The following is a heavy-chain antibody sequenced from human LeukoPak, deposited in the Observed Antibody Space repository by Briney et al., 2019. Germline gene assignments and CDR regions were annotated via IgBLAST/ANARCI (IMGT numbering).Heavy chain of an antibody. CDR2: IYYSGST. CDR1: GGSISSGGYY. CDR3: ARVDDFWRWFDP. D-gene: IGHD3-3*01. V-gene: IGHV4-31*03. Sequence: SETLSLTCTVSGGSISSGGYYWSWIRQHPGKGPEWIGYIYYSGSTYYNPSLKSRVTISVDTSKNQFSLKLSSVTAADTAVYYCARVDDFWRWFDPWGQGTLVTVSS. J-gene: IGHJ5*02.